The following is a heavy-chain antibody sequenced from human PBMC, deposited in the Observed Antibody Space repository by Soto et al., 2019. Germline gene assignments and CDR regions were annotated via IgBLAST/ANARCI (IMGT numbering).Heavy chain of an antibody. V-gene: IGHV4-39*01. CDR3: ARHGAPGDYDHNYFDY. CDR1: GGSISSSSYY. D-gene: IGHD4-17*01. Sequence: PSETLSLTCTVSGGSISSSSYYWGWIRQPPGKGLEWIGSIYYSGSTYYNPSLKSRVTISVDTSKNQFSLKLSSVTAADTAVYYCARHGAPGDYDHNYFDYWGQGTLVTVSS. CDR2: IYYSGST. J-gene: IGHJ4*02.